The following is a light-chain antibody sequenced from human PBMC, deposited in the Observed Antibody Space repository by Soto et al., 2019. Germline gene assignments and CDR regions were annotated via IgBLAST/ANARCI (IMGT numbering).Light chain of an antibody. Sequence: EIVMTQSPATLSVSPGERATLSCRASQSVSSNLAWYQQKPGQAPRLLIYGASTRATGIPARFGGSGSGTEFTLTISSLQSEDFAVYYCQQYNNWNTFGQGTKLEIK. CDR3: QQYNNWNT. V-gene: IGKV3-15*01. CDR1: QSVSSN. J-gene: IGKJ2*01. CDR2: GAS.